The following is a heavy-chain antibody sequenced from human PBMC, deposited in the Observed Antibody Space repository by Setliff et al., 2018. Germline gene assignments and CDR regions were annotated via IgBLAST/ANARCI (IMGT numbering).Heavy chain of an antibody. J-gene: IGHJ4*02. CDR3: ARGPLDFVVTPAAAKFDY. CDR1: GYSFTSYG. Sequence: ASVKVPCQSFGYSFTSYGINWVRQAPGQGLEWMGWINAYAQKFQGRVTMTIDTLTSTAYMELRSLRSDDTAVYYCARGPLDFVVTPAAAKFDYWGQGTLVTVSS. D-gene: IGHD2-2*01. CDR2: INAY. V-gene: IGHV1-18*01.